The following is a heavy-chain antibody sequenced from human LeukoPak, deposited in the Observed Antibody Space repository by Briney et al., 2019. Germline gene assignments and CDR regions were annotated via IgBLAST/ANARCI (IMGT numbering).Heavy chain of an antibody. V-gene: IGHV3-48*01. CDR2: IDSGSNNI. Sequence: GGSLRLSCAASGFMFSSYEMNWVRQAPGKGLEWVSGIDSGSNNIHYADSVKGRLTISRDDAKNSLYLQMDSLRAEDTAVYYCARRFDHWGQGTLVTVSS. J-gene: IGHJ4*02. CDR3: ARRFDH. CDR1: GFMFSSYE.